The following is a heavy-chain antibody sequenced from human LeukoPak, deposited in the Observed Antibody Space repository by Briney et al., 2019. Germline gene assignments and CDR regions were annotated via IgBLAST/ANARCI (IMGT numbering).Heavy chain of an antibody. Sequence: ASVKVSCKASGGTFSSYAISWVRQAPGQGLEWMGGIIPIFGTANYAQKFQGRVTITTDESTSTAYMELSSLRSEGTAVYYCARLPYCSSTSCYPVRYHYMDVWGKGTTVTVSS. CDR3: ARLPYCSSTSCYPVRYHYMDV. CDR2: IIPIFGTA. V-gene: IGHV1-69*05. CDR1: GGTFSSYA. J-gene: IGHJ6*03. D-gene: IGHD2-2*01.